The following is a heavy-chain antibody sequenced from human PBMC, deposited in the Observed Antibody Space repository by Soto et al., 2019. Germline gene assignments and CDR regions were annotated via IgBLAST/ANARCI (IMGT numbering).Heavy chain of an antibody. Sequence: GASVKVSCKESGHTFTSYYMHWVRQAHGQGPQWTGIINPSSGSTSYAQKFQGRLTMTRDTSTSTVYMELSSLRSEDTAVYYCARGHPLYSYGSFFYHYYGMDVWGQGTTVTVSS. D-gene: IGHD5-18*01. CDR3: ARGHPLYSYGSFFYHYYGMDV. CDR1: GHTFTSYY. V-gene: IGHV1-46*01. J-gene: IGHJ6*02. CDR2: INPSSGST.